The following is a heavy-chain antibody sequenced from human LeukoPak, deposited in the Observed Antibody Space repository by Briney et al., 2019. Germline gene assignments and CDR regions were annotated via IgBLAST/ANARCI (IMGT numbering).Heavy chain of an antibody. CDR1: SGSITNYY. CDR2: IYYSGNT. D-gene: IGHD3/OR15-3a*01. V-gene: IGHV4-59*12. Sequence: SETLSLTCTVSSGSITNYYWSWIRQPPGKGLEWIGFIYYSGNTNYNPSLKSRVTISVDTSKNQFSLILSSVTAADTAVYYCAREVWTSANWFDPWGQGTLVTVSS. J-gene: IGHJ5*02. CDR3: AREVWTSANWFDP.